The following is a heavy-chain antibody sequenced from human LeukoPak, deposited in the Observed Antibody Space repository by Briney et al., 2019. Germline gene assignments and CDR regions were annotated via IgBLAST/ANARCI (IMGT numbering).Heavy chain of an antibody. D-gene: IGHD3-16*02. V-gene: IGHV4-4*07. CDR2: IYTSGST. Sequence: SETLSLTCTVSGGSISSYYWSWIRQPAGKGLEWIGRIYTSGSTNYNPSLKSRVTISVDKSKNQFSLKLSSVTAADTAVYYCARGDGNYVWGSYRSHPYYFDYWGQGTLVTVSS. CDR1: GGSISSYY. J-gene: IGHJ4*02. CDR3: ARGDGNYVWGSYRSHPYYFDY.